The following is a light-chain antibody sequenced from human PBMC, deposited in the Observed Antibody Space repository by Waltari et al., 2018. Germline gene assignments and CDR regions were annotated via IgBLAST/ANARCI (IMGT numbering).Light chain of an antibody. J-gene: IGLJ3*02. CDR1: SGHSSTV. V-gene: IGLV4-69*01. CDR3: QTGGHGTWV. Sequence: QLVVTQSPSASAPLGASVKLTCTLSSGHSSTVIAWLQQRPGKGPRYVMKVTSDGSHSKGDEIPDRFAGASSGAGRYLTISSRQSADEADYYWQTGGHGTWVFGGGTKLTVL. CDR2: VTSDGSH.